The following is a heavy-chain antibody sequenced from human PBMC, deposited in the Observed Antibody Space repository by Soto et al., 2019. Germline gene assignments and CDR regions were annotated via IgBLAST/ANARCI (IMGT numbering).Heavy chain of an antibody. D-gene: IGHD2-2*01. CDR3: ARDFRRCSSTSCYASYYYYGMDV. Sequence: QVQLQESGPGLVKPSQTLSLTCTVSGSSISSGGYYWSWIRQHPGKGLEWIGYIYYSGSTYYNPSLKSRVTISVDTSKNQFSLKLSSVTAADTAVYYCARDFRRCSSTSCYASYYYYGMDVWGQGTTVTVSS. CDR2: IYYSGST. V-gene: IGHV4-31*03. CDR1: GSSISSGGYY. J-gene: IGHJ6*02.